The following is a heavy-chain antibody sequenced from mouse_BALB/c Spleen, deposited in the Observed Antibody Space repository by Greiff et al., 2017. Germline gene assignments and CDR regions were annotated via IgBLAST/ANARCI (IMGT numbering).Heavy chain of an antibody. CDR1: GFSLTSYG. CDR3: ARDLYDYDRAWFAY. D-gene: IGHD2-4*01. Sequence: VQLVESGPGLVAPSQSLSITCTVSGFSLTSYGVHWVRQPPGKGLEWLGVIWAGGSTNYNSALMSRLSISKDNSKSQVFLKMNSLQTDDTAMYYCARDLYDYDRAWFAYWGQGTLVTVSA. J-gene: IGHJ3*01. V-gene: IGHV2-9*02. CDR2: IWAGGST.